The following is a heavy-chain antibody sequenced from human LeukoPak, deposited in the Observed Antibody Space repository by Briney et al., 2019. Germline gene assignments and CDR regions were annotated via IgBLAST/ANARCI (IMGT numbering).Heavy chain of an antibody. J-gene: IGHJ5*02. D-gene: IGHD6-13*01. CDR1: GGTFSSYA. Sequence: PRASVTVSCKASGGTFSSYAISWVRQAPGQGLEWMGGIIPIFGTANYAQKFQGRVTITTDESTSTAYMELSSLRSEDTAVYYCASEGRSLIIAAAGTGWFDPWGQGTLVTVSS. V-gene: IGHV1-69*05. CDR3: ASEGRSLIIAAAGTGWFDP. CDR2: IIPIFGTA.